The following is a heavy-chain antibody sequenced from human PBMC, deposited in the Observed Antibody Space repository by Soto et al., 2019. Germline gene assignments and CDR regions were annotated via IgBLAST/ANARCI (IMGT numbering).Heavy chain of an antibody. D-gene: IGHD6-13*01. CDR2: INSDGSST. V-gene: IGHV3-74*01. J-gene: IGHJ6*02. Sequence: GGSLRLSCAASGFTFSSYWMHWVRQAPGKGLVWVSRINSDGSSTSYADSVKGRFTISRDNAKNTLYLQMNSLRAEDTAVYYCARDPFPYSSSWYVWDYYYYGMDVWGQGTTVTVSS. CDR1: GFTFSSYW. CDR3: ARDPFPYSSSWYVWDYYYYGMDV.